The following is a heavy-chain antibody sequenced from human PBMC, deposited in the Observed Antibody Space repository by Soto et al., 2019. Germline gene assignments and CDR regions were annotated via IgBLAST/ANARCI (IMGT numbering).Heavy chain of an antibody. J-gene: IGHJ4*02. CDR3: ARVAY. CDR2: ISSSSSYI. Sequence: GGSLRLSCAASGFTFSSYSMNWVRQAPGKGLEWVSSISSSSSYIYYADSVKGRFIISRDNAQNSLFLQMNTLRPEDSAIYYCARVAYWGPGTQVTVSS. CDR1: GFTFSSYS. V-gene: IGHV3-21*04.